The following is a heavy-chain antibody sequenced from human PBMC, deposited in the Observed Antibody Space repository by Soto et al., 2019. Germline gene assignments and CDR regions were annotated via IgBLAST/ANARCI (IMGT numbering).Heavy chain of an antibody. D-gene: IGHD6-19*01. J-gene: IGHJ6*02. Sequence: PGTLCLTCTVSGRSIGSSSYYWAWISRPPGKALEWIGSIYDSRSTYYNPSLKIRGTISVDTSKHKFSLKLRSVTAADTAVYYCARRSSGRSYYYYDGMDVWGQGNTVT. CDR1: GRSIGSSSYY. CDR3: ARRSSGRSYYYYDGMDV. V-gene: IGHV4-39*01. CDR2: IYDSRST.